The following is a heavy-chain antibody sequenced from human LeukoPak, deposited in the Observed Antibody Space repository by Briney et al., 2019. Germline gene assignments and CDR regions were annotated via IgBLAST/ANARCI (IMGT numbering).Heavy chain of an antibody. D-gene: IGHD4-17*01. J-gene: IGHJ5*02. Sequence: ASVTVSCKASGYPFNNYDINWVRQAPGQGLEWMGWMNPHSGKTGYAQNFQGRVTMTRDTSISTAYMELSSLRSEDTAVYYCARLSSHYGDYKVDPWGQGTLVTVSS. V-gene: IGHV1-8*01. CDR1: GYPFNNYD. CDR3: ARLSSHYGDYKVDP. CDR2: MNPHSGKT.